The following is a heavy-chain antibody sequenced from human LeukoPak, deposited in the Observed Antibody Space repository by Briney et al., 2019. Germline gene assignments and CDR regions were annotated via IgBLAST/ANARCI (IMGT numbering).Heavy chain of an antibody. CDR3: ARGGHYYDSSGYYEDDY. CDR1: GFTFSSYE. Sequence: GGSLRLSCAASGFTFSSYEINWVRQAPGRGLEWVSYISSSGSTIYYADSVKGRFTISRDNAKNSLYLQMNSLRAEDTAVYYCARGGHYYDSSGYYEDDYWGQGTLVTVSS. V-gene: IGHV3-48*03. D-gene: IGHD3-22*01. J-gene: IGHJ4*02. CDR2: ISSSGSTI.